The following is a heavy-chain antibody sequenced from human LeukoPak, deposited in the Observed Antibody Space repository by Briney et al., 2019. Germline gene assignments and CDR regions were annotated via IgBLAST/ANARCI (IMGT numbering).Heavy chain of an antibody. J-gene: IGHJ4*02. Sequence: ASVKVSCKASGYTFTSYGISWVRHARGQGLEWMGWISAYNGNTNYAQKLQGRVTMTTDTSTSTAYMELRSLRSDDTAVHYCARGLYSHDYGGKEADYWGQGTLVTVSS. V-gene: IGHV1-18*01. CDR1: GYTFTSYG. CDR3: ARGLYSHDYGGKEADY. D-gene: IGHD4-23*01. CDR2: ISAYNGNT.